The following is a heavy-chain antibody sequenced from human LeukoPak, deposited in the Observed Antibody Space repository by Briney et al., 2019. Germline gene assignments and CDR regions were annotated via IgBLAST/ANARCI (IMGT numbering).Heavy chain of an antibody. J-gene: IGHJ4*02. CDR2: ISGSGDST. Sequence: GGSLRLSCSASGFTFSCYAMRWVRQAPGEGTGWVSFISGSGDSTYYADAVKVRFTITRDTSKNTLYLQMDSLRAEDTAVYYCALYYDSRGNTYHLHYWGQGTLVTVSS. CDR1: GFTFSCYA. CDR3: ALYYDSRGNTYHLHY. V-gene: IGHV3-23*01. D-gene: IGHD3-22*01.